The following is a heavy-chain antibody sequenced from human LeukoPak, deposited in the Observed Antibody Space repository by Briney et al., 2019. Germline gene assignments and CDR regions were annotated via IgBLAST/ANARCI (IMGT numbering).Heavy chain of an antibody. CDR1: GGSISGFF. V-gene: IGHV4-59*08. D-gene: IGHD1-1*01. CDR3: ARASPNWNPPDY. Sequence: PSETLSLTCTVSGGSISGFFWSWIRQPPGKGLEWIGYVYNSGSTDYNPSLRSRVTISEDRSNNQFSLKLNFVTAADTAVYYCARASPNWNPPDYWGRGTLVTVSS. CDR2: VYNSGST. J-gene: IGHJ4*02.